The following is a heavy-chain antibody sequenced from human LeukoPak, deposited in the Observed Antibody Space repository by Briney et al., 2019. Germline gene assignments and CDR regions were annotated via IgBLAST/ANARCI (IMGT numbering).Heavy chain of an antibody. CDR1: GGSISSYY. J-gene: IGHJ3*02. Sequence: SETLSLTCTVSGGSISSYYWSWIRQPPGKGLEWIGYIYYSGSTNYNPSLKSRVTISVDTSKNQFSLKLSSVTAADTAVYYCVRVSGPHAFDIWGQGTMVTVSS. V-gene: IGHV4-59*01. CDR3: VRVSGPHAFDI. D-gene: IGHD1-26*01. CDR2: IYYSGST.